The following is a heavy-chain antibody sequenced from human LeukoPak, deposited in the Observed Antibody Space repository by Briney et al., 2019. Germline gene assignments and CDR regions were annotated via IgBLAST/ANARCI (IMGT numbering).Heavy chain of an antibody. Sequence: SGATLVHPTQTLTRTCTFSGCSLSTRAVGVGWIRHPPVKSLEWLALIYWDENKRYNPSLKSRLTITKDTSKNQVVLTRTNMDPVDTATYYCPHTRVSSSWGHFDYWGKGTLVTVSS. CDR3: PHTRVSSSWGHFDY. CDR1: GCSLSTRAVG. V-gene: IGHV2-5*02. J-gene: IGHJ4*02. CDR2: IYWDENK. D-gene: IGHD6-13*01.